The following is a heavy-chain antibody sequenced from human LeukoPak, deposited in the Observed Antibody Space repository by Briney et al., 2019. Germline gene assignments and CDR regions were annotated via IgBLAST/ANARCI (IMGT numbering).Heavy chain of an antibody. CDR2: INPSGGST. CDR1: GYTFTSYY. Sequence: ASVKVSCKASGYTFTSYYMHWVRQAPGQGLEWMGIINPSGGSTSYAQKFQGRVTMTRDMSTSTVYMELSSLRSEDTAVYYCARDRVPVFHYYYYMDVWGKGTTVTVSS. V-gene: IGHV1-46*01. CDR3: ARDRVPVFHYYYYMDV. J-gene: IGHJ6*03.